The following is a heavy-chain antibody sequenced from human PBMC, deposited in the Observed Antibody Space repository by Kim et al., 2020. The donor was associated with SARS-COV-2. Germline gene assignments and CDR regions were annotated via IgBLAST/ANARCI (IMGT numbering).Heavy chain of an antibody. V-gene: IGHV1-24*01. Sequence: ASVKVSCKVSGYTLTELSMHWVRQAPGKGLEWMGGFDPEDGETIYAQKFQGRVTMTEDTSTDTTYMELSSLRSEDTAVYYCATVEGFWWKYYFDYWGQGTLVTVSS. J-gene: IGHJ4*02. CDR1: GYTLTELS. CDR3: ATVEGFWWKYYFDY. D-gene: IGHD3-3*01. CDR2: FDPEDGET.